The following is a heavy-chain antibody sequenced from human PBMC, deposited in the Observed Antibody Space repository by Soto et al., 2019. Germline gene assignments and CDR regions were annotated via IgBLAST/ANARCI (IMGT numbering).Heavy chain of an antibody. D-gene: IGHD3-10*01. J-gene: IGHJ6*02. CDR3: ARFSGSYPTYYYGLAV. CDR2: IYPGDSDT. Sequence: GESQKISCKGSRDTFTSYWICWARQMQEKGLEWMGIIYPGDSDTRYSPSFRGQVTSSADKSISTAYLQWGSLKASDTAMYYCARFSGSYPTYYYGLAVWGQGTTVTVSS. CDR1: RDTFTSYW. V-gene: IGHV5-51*01.